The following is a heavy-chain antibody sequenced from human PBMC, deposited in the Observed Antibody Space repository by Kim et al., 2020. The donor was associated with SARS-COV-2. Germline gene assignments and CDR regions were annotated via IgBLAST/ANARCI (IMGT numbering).Heavy chain of an antibody. Sequence: TKYAESFTGRVPMTRDPSIRTVYMELSRLKADDTAVYYCARGANTLSAFDLWGQGTMVTVSS. CDR3: ARGANTLSAFDL. J-gene: IGHJ3*01. CDR2: T. V-gene: IGHV1-2*02.